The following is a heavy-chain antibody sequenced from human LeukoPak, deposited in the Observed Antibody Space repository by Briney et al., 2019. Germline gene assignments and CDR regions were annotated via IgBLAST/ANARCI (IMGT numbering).Heavy chain of an antibody. CDR1: GGSISSYY. CDR3: ARLSIAKRAMDV. V-gene: IGHV4-59*05. J-gene: IGHJ6*02. D-gene: IGHD2-21*01. Sequence: PSETLSLTCTVSGGSISSYYWGWIRQYPGKGLEWIGSIYHVGSPYNNPSLNSRRVTMSVDPPKNQFSLKLTSVTAADTAVYFCARLSIAKRAMDVWGQGTTVTVSS. CDR2: IYHVGSP.